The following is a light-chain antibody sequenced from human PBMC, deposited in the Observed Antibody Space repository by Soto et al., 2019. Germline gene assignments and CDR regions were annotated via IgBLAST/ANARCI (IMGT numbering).Light chain of an antibody. CDR3: QQYYSSPWT. V-gene: IGKV4-1*01. CDR1: QSVLYSPNNKNY. CDR2: WAS. Sequence: DIVMTQSPDSLAVSLGERATINCKSSQSVLYSPNNKNYLTWYQQKPGQPPKLLIYWASTRESGVSDRFSGSGSETDFTLTISSLQAEDVAVYYCQQYYSSPWTFGQGTKVEIK. J-gene: IGKJ1*01.